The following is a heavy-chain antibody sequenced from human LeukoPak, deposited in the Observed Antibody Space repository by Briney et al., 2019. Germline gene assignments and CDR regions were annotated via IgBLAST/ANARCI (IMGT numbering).Heavy chain of an antibody. Sequence: GGSLRLSCAASGFTFSSFEMYWVRQAPGKGVEWVSYISASGSAIYYVDSVKGRFTISRDNAKNSLYLQMNSLRAEDTAVYYCVRDGYYGHDSFDIWGQGTMVTVSS. CDR1: GFTFSSFE. CDR3: VRDGYYGHDSFDI. CDR2: ISASGSAI. J-gene: IGHJ3*02. V-gene: IGHV3-48*03. D-gene: IGHD3-10*01.